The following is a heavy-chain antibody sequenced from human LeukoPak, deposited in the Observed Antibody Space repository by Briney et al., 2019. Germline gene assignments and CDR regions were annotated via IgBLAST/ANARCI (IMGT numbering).Heavy chain of an antibody. Sequence: PAETLSLTCTFSGGSITSYYWSGIRQPAGKGLEWIGRIHTSGSTNYNPSLRSRVTMSVDTSKNQFSLKLSPVTAADTAVYYCARDRYYYDSSGYRFDYWGQGTLVAVSS. V-gene: IGHV4-4*07. CDR1: GGSITSYY. CDR3: ARDRYYYDSSGYRFDY. CDR2: IHTSGST. D-gene: IGHD3-22*01. J-gene: IGHJ4*02.